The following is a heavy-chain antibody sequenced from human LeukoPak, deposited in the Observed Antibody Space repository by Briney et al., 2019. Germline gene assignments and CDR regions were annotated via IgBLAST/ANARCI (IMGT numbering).Heavy chain of an antibody. CDR2: IYTSGST. J-gene: IGHJ4*02. D-gene: IGHD6-6*01. CDR1: AGSISSYY. V-gene: IGHV4-4*07. CDR3: ARASIAARQLDY. Sequence: PSETLSLTCTVSAGSISSYYWNWIRHPARKGLEWIGRIYTSGSTNYNPSLKSRVTMSVDTSKNQFSLKLSSVTAADTAVYYCARASIAARQLDYWGQGTLVTVSS.